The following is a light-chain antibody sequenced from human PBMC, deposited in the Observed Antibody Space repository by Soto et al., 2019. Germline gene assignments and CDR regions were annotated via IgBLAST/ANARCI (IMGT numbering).Light chain of an antibody. CDR1: QSISSW. V-gene: IGKV1-5*03. J-gene: IGKJ4*01. CDR3: QQYNSYPT. Sequence: DIQMTQSPSTLSASVGDRVTITCRASQSISSWLAWYQQKPGKAPKLLIYKASSLESGVPSRFSGSGYGTEFTLTISSLQPDDFANYYCQQYNSYPTFGGGTKVEIK. CDR2: KAS.